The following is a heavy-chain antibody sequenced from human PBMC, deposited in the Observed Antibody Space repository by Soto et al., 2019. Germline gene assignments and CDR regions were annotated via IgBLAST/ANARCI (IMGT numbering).Heavy chain of an antibody. CDR1: GFTFSNHG. J-gene: IGHJ4*02. Sequence: PVGSLRLSCAASGFTFSNHGMHWVRQAPGKGLEWVARIYYDGSNEYYADSVKGRFTISRDDSKNTVYLQMSSVRVEDTAVYYCARGRGSGSSYQLDYWGQGTLVRVSS. CDR3: ARGRGSGSSYQLDY. D-gene: IGHD1-26*01. CDR2: IYYDGSNE. V-gene: IGHV3-33*01.